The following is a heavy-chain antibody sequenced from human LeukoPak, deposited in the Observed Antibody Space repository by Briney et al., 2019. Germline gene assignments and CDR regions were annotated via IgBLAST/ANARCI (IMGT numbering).Heavy chain of an antibody. V-gene: IGHV3-20*04. CDR1: GLTFDDYG. CDR3: AREKYDSSGYYTDSYYSDY. D-gene: IGHD3-22*01. J-gene: IGHJ4*02. CDR2: INWNGGSI. Sequence: GGSLRLSCAASGLTFDDYGMTWVRQAPGKGLEWVSDINWNGGSIGYADSVKGRFTVSRDNAKNSLYLQMNSLRAEDTALYYCAREKYDSSGYYTDSYYSDYWGQGTLVTVSS.